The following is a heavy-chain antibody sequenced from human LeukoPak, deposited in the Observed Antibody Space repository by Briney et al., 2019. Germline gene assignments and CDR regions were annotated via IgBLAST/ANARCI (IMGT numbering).Heavy chain of an antibody. Sequence: GGSLRLSCAASGFTFTSYGIHWVRQAPGKGLEWVAVIWYDGSKKYYADSVKGRFTVSRDNSKNTLYLQMNSLRADDTAVYYCARGLQPPVLYGMDVWGQGTTVTVSS. D-gene: IGHD4-11*01. V-gene: IGHV3-33*01. J-gene: IGHJ6*02. CDR1: GFTFTSYG. CDR3: ARGLQPPVLYGMDV. CDR2: IWYDGSKK.